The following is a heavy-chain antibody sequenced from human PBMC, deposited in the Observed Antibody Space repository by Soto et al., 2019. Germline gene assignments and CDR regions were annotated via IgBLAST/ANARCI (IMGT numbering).Heavy chain of an antibody. CDR3: AREEVAYYGSGSYNWFDP. D-gene: IGHD3-10*01. CDR2: IYYSGST. CDR1: GGSINSVDYY. V-gene: IGHV4-31*03. Sequence: TLSLTSTVSGGSINSVDYYWSWIRQHPGKGLEWVGYIYYSGSTYYNPSLKSRVTISVDTSKNQFPLKLSSVTAADTAVYYCAREEVAYYGSGSYNWFDPWGQGTLVTVSS. J-gene: IGHJ5*02.